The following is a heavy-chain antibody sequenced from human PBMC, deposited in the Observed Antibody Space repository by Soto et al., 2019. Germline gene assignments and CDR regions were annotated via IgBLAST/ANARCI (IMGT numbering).Heavy chain of an antibody. CDR2: LSGGGDAA. Sequence: EVQLLESGGALVQPGGSLRLSCAGSGFTFINYAMNWVRQAPGRGLEWVSSLSGGGDAAFFPDSVRGRFTISRDNSKNTVTLQMNSLGVDDTAVYYCARKILGSTSRPNYWYFDLWGRGTLVTVSS. CDR3: ARKILGSTSRPNYWYFDL. J-gene: IGHJ2*01. V-gene: IGHV3-23*01. D-gene: IGHD2-2*01. CDR1: GFTFINYA.